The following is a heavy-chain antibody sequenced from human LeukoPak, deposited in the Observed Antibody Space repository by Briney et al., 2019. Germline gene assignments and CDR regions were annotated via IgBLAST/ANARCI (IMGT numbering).Heavy chain of an antibody. CDR3: ARGQTKDYFDTSGYY. V-gene: IGHV4-34*01. CDR1: GGPFSGYY. Sequence: PSETLSLTCALYGGPFSGYYWTWIRQPPGKGLEWIGEIDRSGSTNYNPSLKSRVTISGDTSKNHFSLRLSSLTAADSAVYYCARGQTKDYFDTSGYYWSQGTLVTVSS. CDR2: IDRSGST. J-gene: IGHJ4*02. D-gene: IGHD3-22*01.